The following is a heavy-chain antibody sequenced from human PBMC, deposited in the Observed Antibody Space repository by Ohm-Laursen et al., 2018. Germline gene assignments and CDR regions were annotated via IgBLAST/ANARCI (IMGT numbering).Heavy chain of an antibody. CDR3: VREWELDLDY. CDR2: IRNKLNSYIT. J-gene: IGHJ4*02. CDR1: GFTFSNAW. Sequence: GSLRLSCAASGFTFSNAWMSWVRQAPGKGLEWVGRIRNKLNSYITDYAASVKGRFTISRDDSKKSVFLQMNSLKTEDTAVYYCVREWELDLDYWGQGTLVTVSS. D-gene: IGHD1-26*01. V-gene: IGHV3-72*01.